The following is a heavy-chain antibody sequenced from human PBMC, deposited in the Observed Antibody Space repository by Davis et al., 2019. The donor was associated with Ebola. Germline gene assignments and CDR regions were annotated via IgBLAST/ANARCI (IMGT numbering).Heavy chain of an antibody. Sequence: ASVKVSCKASGYTFTSYYMHWVRQAPGQGLEWMGMINPSGGSTSYAQKFQGRVTITADESTSTAYMELSSLRSEDTAVYYCARDRGSSFGMDVWGQGTTVTVSS. CDR1: GYTFTSYY. CDR2: INPSGGST. V-gene: IGHV1-46*01. D-gene: IGHD2-15*01. CDR3: ARDRGSSFGMDV. J-gene: IGHJ6*02.